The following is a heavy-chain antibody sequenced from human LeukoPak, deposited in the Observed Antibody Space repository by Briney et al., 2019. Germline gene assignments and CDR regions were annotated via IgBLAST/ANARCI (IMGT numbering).Heavy chain of an antibody. CDR1: GGSISSYY. CDR2: IYTSGST. V-gene: IGHV4-4*07. D-gene: IGHD3-9*01. J-gene: IGHJ4*02. Sequence: SETLSLTCTVSGGSISSYYWSWIRQPAGKGLEWIGRIYTSGSTNYNPSLKSRVTMSVDTSKNQFSLKLSSVTAADTAVYYCARVRTYYDILTAEGDAFDIWGQGTLVTVSS. CDR3: ARVRTYYDILTAEGDAFDI.